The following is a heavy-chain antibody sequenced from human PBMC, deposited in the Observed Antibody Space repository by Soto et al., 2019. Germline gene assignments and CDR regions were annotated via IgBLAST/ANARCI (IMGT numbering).Heavy chain of an antibody. CDR2: ISSSTTTI. J-gene: IGHJ4*02. CDR1: GFTFSIYS. Sequence: EVQLVESGGALVQPGVSLRLSCAASGFTFSIYSMNWVRQAPGKGLEWISYISSSTTTIYYADSVRGRFTISRDSAKLYLQMNSLRAEDTAVYYCARAGARPGGGSDYWGQGTLVTVSS. V-gene: IGHV3-48*01. CDR3: ARAGARPGGGSDY. D-gene: IGHD1-26*01.